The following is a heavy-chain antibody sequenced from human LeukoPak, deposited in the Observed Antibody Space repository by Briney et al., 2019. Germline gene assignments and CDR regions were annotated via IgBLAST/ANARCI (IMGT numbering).Heavy chain of an antibody. Sequence: GGSLRLSCAASGFTFSSYGMHWVRQAPGKGLEWVALISYDGSNKYYADSVKGRFTISRDNSKNTLYLQMNSLRTEDTAVYYCAKDVAGGITHWYFDLWGRGTLVTVSS. D-gene: IGHD6-13*01. J-gene: IGHJ2*01. CDR3: AKDVAGGITHWYFDL. V-gene: IGHV3-30*18. CDR1: GFTFSSYG. CDR2: ISYDGSNK.